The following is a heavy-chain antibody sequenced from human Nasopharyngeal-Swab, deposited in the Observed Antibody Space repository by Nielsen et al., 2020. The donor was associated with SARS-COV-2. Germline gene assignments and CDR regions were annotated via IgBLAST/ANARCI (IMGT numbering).Heavy chain of an antibody. CDR1: GFTFRNFA. CDR2: ISGDNENT. Sequence: GESLKISCAASGFTFRNFAMHWVRQGPGKGLEWVSVISGDNENTYYADSVRGRFTISRDNSKNTLNLQMNNLRAEDTAIYYCAKDRDSGDESEEYYHYYDMDVWGQGAPVTVSS. CDR3: AKDRDSGDESEEYYHYYDMDV. D-gene: IGHD6-25*01. V-gene: IGHV3-23*01. J-gene: IGHJ6*02.